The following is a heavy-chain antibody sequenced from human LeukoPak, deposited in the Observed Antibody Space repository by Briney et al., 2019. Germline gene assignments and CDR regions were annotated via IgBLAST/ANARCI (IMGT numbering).Heavy chain of an antibody. Sequence: PSETLSLTCTVSGGSISSGGYYWSWIRQHPGKGLEWIGYIYYSGSTYYNPSLKSRVTISVDTSKNQFSLKLSSVTAADTAVYYCARVGSYPGISYYGMDVWGKGTTVTVSS. V-gene: IGHV4-31*03. J-gene: IGHJ6*04. CDR3: ARVGSYPGISYYGMDV. D-gene: IGHD3-10*01. CDR1: GGSISSGGYY. CDR2: IYYSGST.